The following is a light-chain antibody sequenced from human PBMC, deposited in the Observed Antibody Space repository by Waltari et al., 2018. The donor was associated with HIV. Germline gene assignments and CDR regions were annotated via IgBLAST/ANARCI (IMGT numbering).Light chain of an antibody. V-gene: IGKV1-39*01. CDR1: QSISSY. Sequence: IQMPQSPSSLSASVEATVTTTCRASQSISSYLNWYQQKPGKAPKLLIYAASSLQSGVPSRFSGSGSGTHFTLTISSLQPEDFATYYCHQGYSTPRTFGQGTRVEIK. CDR2: AAS. J-gene: IGKJ1*01. CDR3: HQGYSTPRT.